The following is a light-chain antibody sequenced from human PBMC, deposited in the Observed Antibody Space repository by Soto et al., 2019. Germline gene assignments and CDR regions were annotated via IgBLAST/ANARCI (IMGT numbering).Light chain of an antibody. J-gene: IGKJ1*01. CDR1: QSVSSSY. CDR2: GAS. CDR3: QQSGSSSGWT. Sequence: EIVLTHSPGTLSLSPGDRATLSCRASQSVSSSYLAWYQQRPGQAPRLLIYGASSRATGIPDRFSGSGSGTDFTLTISRLEPEDFAVYYCQQSGSSSGWTFGQGTKV. V-gene: IGKV3-20*01.